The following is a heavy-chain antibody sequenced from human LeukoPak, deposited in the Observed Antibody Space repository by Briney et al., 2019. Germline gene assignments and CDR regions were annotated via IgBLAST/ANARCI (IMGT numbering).Heavy chain of an antibody. CDR1: GFTFSSYA. J-gene: IGHJ4*02. CDR2: ISGSGSHT. Sequence: GGSLRLSCAASGFTFSSYAMSWVRQAPGKGLEWVSTISGSGSHTYYADSVKGRFTISRDNSKNTLYLQMHSLRAEDTAVYYCAKDRGTYYFYFDYWGQGTLVTVSS. CDR3: AKDRGTYYFYFDY. D-gene: IGHD1-26*01. V-gene: IGHV3-23*01.